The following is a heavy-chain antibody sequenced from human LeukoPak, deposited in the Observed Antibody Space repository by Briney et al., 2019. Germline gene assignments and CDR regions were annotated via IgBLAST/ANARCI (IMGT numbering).Heavy chain of an antibody. J-gene: IGHJ6*02. Sequence: GGSLRLSCEASGITLSNACMNWVRQAPGKGLEWVAVISCDGSNKYYADSVKGRFTISRDNSKNTLYLQMNSLRAEDTAVYYCAKDRSNGIVGYGYYYGMDVWGQGTTVTVSS. CDR3: AKDRSNGIVGYGYYYGMDV. CDR2: ISCDGSNK. CDR1: GITLSNAC. V-gene: IGHV3-30*18. D-gene: IGHD1-26*01.